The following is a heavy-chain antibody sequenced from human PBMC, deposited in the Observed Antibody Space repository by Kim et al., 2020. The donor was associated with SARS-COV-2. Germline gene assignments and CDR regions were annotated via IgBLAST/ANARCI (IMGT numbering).Heavy chain of an antibody. V-gene: IGHV3-7*03. D-gene: IGHD2-21*01. Sequence: GGSLRLSCAASGFTFSNYWMSWVRQAPGKGLEWVANLNQDGSAKYYVGPVKGRFSISRDNAKNSLFLQMNSLRAEDTAVYYCVRGIPSACGQGTLVTVS. J-gene: IGHJ5*02. CDR3: VRGIPSA. CDR1: GFTFSNYW. CDR2: LNQDGSAK.